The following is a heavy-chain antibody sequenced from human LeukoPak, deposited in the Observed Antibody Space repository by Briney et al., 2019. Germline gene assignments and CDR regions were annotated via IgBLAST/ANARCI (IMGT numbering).Heavy chain of an antibody. CDR3: ARGDYGDYYFDY. V-gene: IGHV3-30*03. D-gene: IGHD4-17*01. Sequence: GGSLRLSCVAAGFTFSNYGMHWVRQAPGKGLEWVAIISNDGSNKYYADSVKGRFTISRENAKNSLYLQINSLRADDTAVYYCARGDYGDYYFDYWGQGTLVTVSS. J-gene: IGHJ4*02. CDR2: ISNDGSNK. CDR1: GFTFSNYG.